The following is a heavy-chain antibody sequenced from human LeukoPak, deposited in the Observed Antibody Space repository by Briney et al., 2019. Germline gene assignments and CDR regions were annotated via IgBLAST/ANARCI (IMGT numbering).Heavy chain of an antibody. CDR3: ARRDGYDFDY. Sequence: GGSLRLSCAVSGLTVSSSFMSWVRQAPGEGLEWVAVIWYDGTNKYYADSVKGRFTISRDNSKNTLYLQMNSLSAEDTAVYYCARRDGYDFDYWGQGTLVTVSS. CDR1: GLTVSSSF. D-gene: IGHD5-24*01. J-gene: IGHJ4*02. CDR2: IWYDGTNK. V-gene: IGHV3-33*08.